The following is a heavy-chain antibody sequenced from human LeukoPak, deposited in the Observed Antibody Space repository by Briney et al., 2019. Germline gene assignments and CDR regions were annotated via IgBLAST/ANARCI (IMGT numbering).Heavy chain of an antibody. CDR1: GYSISSGYY. Sequence: PSETLSLTCTVSGYSISSGYYWGWIRQPPGKGLEWIGSIYLSGSTYYNPSLKSRVTISVDTSKNQFSLKLSAVTAADTAVYYCARARDGYNFYYYYYMDVWGKGTTVTVSS. CDR2: IYLSGST. V-gene: IGHV4-38-2*02. J-gene: IGHJ6*03. CDR3: ARARDGYNFYYYYYMDV. D-gene: IGHD5-24*01.